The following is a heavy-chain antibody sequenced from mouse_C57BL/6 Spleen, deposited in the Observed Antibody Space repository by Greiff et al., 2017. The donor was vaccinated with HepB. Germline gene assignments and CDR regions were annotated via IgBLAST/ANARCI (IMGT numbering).Heavy chain of an antibody. CDR2: ISDRGSYT. Sequence: EVKLMESGGGLVKPGGSLKLSCAASGFTFSSYAMSWVRQTPEKRLEWVATISDRGSYTYYPDNVKGRFTISRDNAKNNLYLQMSHLKSEDTAMYYCARDPGNYSFDYWGQGTTLTVSS. D-gene: IGHD2-1*01. CDR1: GFTFSSYA. V-gene: IGHV5-4*01. J-gene: IGHJ2*01. CDR3: ARDPGNYSFDY.